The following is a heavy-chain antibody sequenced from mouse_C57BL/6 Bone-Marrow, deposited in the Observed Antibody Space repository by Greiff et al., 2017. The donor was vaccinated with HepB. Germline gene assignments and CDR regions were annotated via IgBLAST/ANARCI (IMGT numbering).Heavy chain of an antibody. CDR2: IYPRDGST. CDR1: GYTFTDHT. Sequence: QVQLQQSDAELVKPGASVKISCKVSGYTFTDHTIHWMKQRPEQGLEWIGYIYPRDGSTKYNEKFKGKATLTADKSSSTAYMQLNSLTSEDSAVYFCARKSHYYGSSWYFDVWGTGTTVTVSS. J-gene: IGHJ1*03. CDR3: ARKSHYYGSSWYFDV. D-gene: IGHD1-1*01. V-gene: IGHV1-78*01.